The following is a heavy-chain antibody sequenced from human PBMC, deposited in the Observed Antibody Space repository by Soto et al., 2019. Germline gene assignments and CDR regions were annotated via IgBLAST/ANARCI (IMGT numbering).Heavy chain of an antibody. CDR3: ARDRAAVTTDLEYYYYYGMDV. CDR2: ISYDGSNK. V-gene: IGHV3-30-3*01. J-gene: IGHJ6*02. Sequence: GGSLRLSCAASGFTFSSYAMHWVRQAPGKGLEWVAVISYDGSNKYYADSVKGRFTISRDNSKNTLYLQMNSLRAEDTAVYYCARDRAAVTTDLEYYYYYGMDVWGQGTTVTVSS. D-gene: IGHD4-17*01. CDR1: GFTFSSYA.